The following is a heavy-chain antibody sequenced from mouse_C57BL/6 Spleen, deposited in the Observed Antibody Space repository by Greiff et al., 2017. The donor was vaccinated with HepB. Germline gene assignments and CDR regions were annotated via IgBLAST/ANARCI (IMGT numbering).Heavy chain of an antibody. CDR3: ANYGSGPYYAMDY. J-gene: IGHJ4*01. D-gene: IGHD1-1*01. V-gene: IGHV2-5*01. CDR2: IWRGGST. Sequence: VKVVESGPGLVQPSQSLSITCTVSGFSLTSYGVRWVRQSPGKGLEWLGVIWRGGSTDYNAAFMSRLSITKDNSKSQVFFKMNSLQADDTAIYYCANYGSGPYYAMDYWGQGTSVTVSS. CDR1: GFSLTSYG.